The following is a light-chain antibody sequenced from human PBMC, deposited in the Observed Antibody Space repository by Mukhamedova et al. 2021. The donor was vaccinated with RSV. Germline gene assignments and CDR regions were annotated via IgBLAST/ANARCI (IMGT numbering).Light chain of an antibody. Sequence: GNIATTAVQWFQQRPGAAPTPIIYEDTQRPSGVPDRFSGSIDSSSNSASLTVSGLTTEDEADYFCLSYDADSHWVFGRGTRLIV. CDR3: LSYDADSHWV. CDR2: EDT. CDR1: GNIATTA. J-gene: IGLJ3*02. V-gene: IGLV6-57*02.